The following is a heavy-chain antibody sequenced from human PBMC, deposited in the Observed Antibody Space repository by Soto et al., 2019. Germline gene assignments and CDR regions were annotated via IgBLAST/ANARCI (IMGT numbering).Heavy chain of an antibody. CDR3: ARRITMVRGYWYFDL. V-gene: IGHV4-59*08. CDR1: GGSISSYY. CDR2: IYYSGST. D-gene: IGHD3-10*01. Sequence: QVQLQESGPGLVKPSETLSLTCTVSGGSISSYYWSWIRQPPGKGLEWLGYIYYSGSTNYNPSLKSRVTISVDTSKNQFSLKLSSVTAADTAVYYCARRITMVRGYWYFDLWGRGNLVTVSS. J-gene: IGHJ2*01.